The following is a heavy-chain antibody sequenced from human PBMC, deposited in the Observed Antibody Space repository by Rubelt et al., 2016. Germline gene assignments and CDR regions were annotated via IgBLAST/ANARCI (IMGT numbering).Heavy chain of an antibody. J-gene: IGHJ6*02. CDR3: ATPTSGYYDILTGYYNEDYYYGMDV. Sequence: VKKPGASVKVSCKASGYTFTSYALYWVRQAPGQRLEWMGWINAGNGNTKYSQKFQGRVTITRDTSASTAYMELSSLRSEDTAVYYCATPTSGYYDILTGYYNEDYYYGMDVWGQGTTVTVPS. CDR1: GYTFTSYA. D-gene: IGHD3-9*01. CDR2: INAGNGNT. V-gene: IGHV1-3*01.